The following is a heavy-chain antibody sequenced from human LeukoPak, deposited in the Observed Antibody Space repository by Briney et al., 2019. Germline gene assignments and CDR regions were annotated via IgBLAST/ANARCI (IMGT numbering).Heavy chain of an antibody. D-gene: IGHD6-19*01. CDR3: ARRPQRVAGPDY. V-gene: IGHV3-30*03. Sequence: GISLRLSCAASGLTFSSYGMHWVRQAPGKGLEWVAVISYDGSNKYYADSVKGRFTISRDNSKNTLYLQMNSLRGEDTAVYYCARRPQRVAGPDYWGQGTLVTVSS. J-gene: IGHJ4*02. CDR2: ISYDGSNK. CDR1: GLTFSSYG.